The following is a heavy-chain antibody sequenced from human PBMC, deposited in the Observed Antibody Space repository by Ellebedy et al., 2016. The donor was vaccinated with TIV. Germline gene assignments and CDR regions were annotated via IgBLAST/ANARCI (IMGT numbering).Heavy chain of an antibody. D-gene: IGHD4-17*01. CDR3: TRFNPTTVPPDLGFDY. CDR1: GFTFGDYA. J-gene: IGHJ4*02. Sequence: GESLKISXTASGFTFGDYAMSWFRQAPGKGLEWVGFIRSKAYGGTTEYAASVKGRFTISRDDSKSIAYLQMNSLKTEDTAVYYCTRFNPTTVPPDLGFDYWGQGTLVTVSS. CDR2: IRSKAYGGTT. V-gene: IGHV3-49*03.